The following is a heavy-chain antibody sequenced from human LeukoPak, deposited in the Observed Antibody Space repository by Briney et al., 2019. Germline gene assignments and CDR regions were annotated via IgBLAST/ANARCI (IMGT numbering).Heavy chain of an antibody. V-gene: IGHV4-34*01. CDR3: ARGPYRRLQYLGHTDPGYYYY. Sequence: SETLSLTCAVYGGSFSGYYWSWIRQPPGKGLEWIGEINHSGSTNYNPSLKSRVTISVDTSKNQFSLKLSSVTAADTAVYYCARGPYRRLQYLGHTDPGYYYYWGQGTLVTVSS. J-gene: IGHJ4*02. CDR2: INHSGST. D-gene: IGHD5-24*01. CDR1: GGSFSGYY.